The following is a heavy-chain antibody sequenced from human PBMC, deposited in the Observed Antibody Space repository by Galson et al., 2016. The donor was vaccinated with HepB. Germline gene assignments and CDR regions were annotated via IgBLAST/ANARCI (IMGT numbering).Heavy chain of an antibody. CDR3: ARDADVGHSSDH. D-gene: IGHD6-13*01. CDR2: INSDGTST. CDR1: GFTFSPAW. Sequence: SLRLSCAASGFTFSPAWMHWVRQAPGKGLVWISRINSDGTSTIYADSVKGRFTISRDNAKNTVYLQMNSLRAEDTAVYFCARDADVGHSSDHWGQGILVTVSS. V-gene: IGHV3-74*01. J-gene: IGHJ4*02.